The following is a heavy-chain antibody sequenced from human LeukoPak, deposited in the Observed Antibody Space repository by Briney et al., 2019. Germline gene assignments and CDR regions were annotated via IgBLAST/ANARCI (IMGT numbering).Heavy chain of an antibody. CDR1: GYSISSGYY. J-gene: IGHJ4*02. V-gene: IGHV4-38-2*02. CDR3: AGMDIVATIEY. Sequence: SETLSLTCTVSGYSISSGYYWGWIRQPPGKGLEWIGSIYHSGSTYYNPSLKSRVTISVDTSKNQFSLKLSSVTAADTAVYYCAGMDIVATIEYWGQGTLVTVSS. CDR2: IYHSGST. D-gene: IGHD5-12*01.